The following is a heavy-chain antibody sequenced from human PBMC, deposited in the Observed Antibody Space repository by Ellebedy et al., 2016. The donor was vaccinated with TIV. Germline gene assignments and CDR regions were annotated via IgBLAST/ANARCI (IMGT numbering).Heavy chain of an antibody. Sequence: MPSETLSLTCTVPGGSIRSYYWSWIRQPPGKGLEWIGYFYYSVSTNYNPSLKSRVTISVDTSKNQFSLKLSTVTAADTPVYYCATGQRYFDWQGSALDIWGQGTMLTVSS. CDR1: GGSIRSYY. CDR3: ATGQRYFDWQGSALDI. CDR2: FYYSVST. D-gene: IGHD3-9*01. J-gene: IGHJ3*02. V-gene: IGHV4-59*01.